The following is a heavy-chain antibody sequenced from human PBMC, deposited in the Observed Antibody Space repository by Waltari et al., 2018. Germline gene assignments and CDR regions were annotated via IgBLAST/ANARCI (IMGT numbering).Heavy chain of an antibody. CDR2: INPITGGT. CDR1: GYTFTDYY. V-gene: IGHV1-2*02. J-gene: IGHJ4*02. D-gene: IGHD5-18*01. Sequence: QVQLVQSGAEVKKPGASVKVSCKASGYTFTDYYMHWLRQAPGQGLEWMGWINPITGGTNYAQNFQGRVTMTRDTSISTANMELSRLRSDDTAVYYCARGWDTAMVTDYWGQGTLVTVSS. CDR3: ARGWDTAMVTDY.